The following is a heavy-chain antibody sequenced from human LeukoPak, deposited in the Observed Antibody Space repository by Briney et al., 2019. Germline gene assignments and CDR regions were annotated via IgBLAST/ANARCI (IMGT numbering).Heavy chain of an antibody. V-gene: IGHV1-2*02. CDR2: INLNSGGI. CDR3: TLRGNFDIRGYYHP. J-gene: IGHJ4*02. D-gene: IGHD3-22*01. CDR1: EYTFTGDY. Sequence: ASVKVSCKTSEYTFTGDYMHWVRQAPGQGPEWMGWINLNSGGITYAQRFQGRVTMTRDTSISTVYMELSRLRSDDTAVYYCTLRGNFDIRGYYHPWGQGTLVTVSP.